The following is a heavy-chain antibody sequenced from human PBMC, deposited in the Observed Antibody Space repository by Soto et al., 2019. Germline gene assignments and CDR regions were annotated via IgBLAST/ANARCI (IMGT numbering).Heavy chain of an antibody. Sequence: GRSLRLSCAAAAFSLSSYGMHWVRQAPGKGLEWVSVIWYDGSNKYYADSVKGRFTLSRDNSKNTLYLQVNSLRAEDTAVYYCARMRCGADCHRHYYGMDVWGQGTTVTVSS. V-gene: IGHV3-33*01. CDR1: AFSLSSYG. CDR3: ARMRCGADCHRHYYGMDV. J-gene: IGHJ6*02. CDR2: IWYDGSNK. D-gene: IGHD2-21*02.